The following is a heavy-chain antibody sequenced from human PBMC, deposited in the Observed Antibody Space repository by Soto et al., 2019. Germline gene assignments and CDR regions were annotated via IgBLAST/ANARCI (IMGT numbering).Heavy chain of an antibody. CDR3: TRDITLFTYYYDSSGYHDAFDL. J-gene: IGHJ3*01. CDR2: IRSKAYGGTT. CDR1: GLTFGEYA. D-gene: IGHD3-22*01. Sequence: GGSLRLSCTASGLTFGEYAMSWFRQAPGKGLEWVGFIRSKAYGGTTEYAASVKGRFTISRDDSKSIAYLQMNSLKTEDTAVYYCTRDITLFTYYYDSSGYHDAFDLWGQGTMVTVSS. V-gene: IGHV3-49*03.